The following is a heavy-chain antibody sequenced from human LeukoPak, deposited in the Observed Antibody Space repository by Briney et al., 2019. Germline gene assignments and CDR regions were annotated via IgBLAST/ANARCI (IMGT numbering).Heavy chain of an antibody. CDR2: IRYDGSNK. J-gene: IGHJ3*02. D-gene: IGHD3-22*01. CDR1: GFTFSSYG. CDR3: WRDYYDSSGYATHGTFDI. V-gene: IGHV3-30*02. Sequence: GGSLRLSCAASGFTFSSYGMHWVRQAPGKGLEWVAFIRYDGSNKYYADSVKGRFTISRDNSKNTLYLQMNSLRAEDTAVYYAWRDYYDSSGYATHGTFDIWGQGTMVTVSS.